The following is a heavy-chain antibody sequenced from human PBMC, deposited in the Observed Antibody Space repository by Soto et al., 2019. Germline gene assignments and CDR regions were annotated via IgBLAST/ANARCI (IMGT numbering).Heavy chain of an antibody. J-gene: IGHJ4*01. Sequence: QVQLQESGPGLVKPSETLSLTCTVSGGSISSYYWSWIRQPPGKGLDWIGYIYYSGSTNYNPSLKRRVTISVDTSKNQFSLKLSSVTAADTAVYYCARRWGGTFDYWGHVTLVTVSS. D-gene: IGHD2-21*01. V-gene: IGHV4-59*01. CDR2: IYYSGST. CDR1: GGSISSYY. CDR3: ARRWGGTFDY.